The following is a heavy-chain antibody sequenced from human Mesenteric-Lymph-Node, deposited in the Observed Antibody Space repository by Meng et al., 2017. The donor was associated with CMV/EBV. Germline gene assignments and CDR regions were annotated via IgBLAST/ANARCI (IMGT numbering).Heavy chain of an antibody. J-gene: IGHJ4*02. Sequence: SETLSLTCTVSGASIIRSTYYCAWIRQPPGKGLEWIGSISYSGSNFYNPSLKGRVTISKDSSKNQFSLKLSSVTAADTAVYYCAGDQYTNKWHYYWGQGMLVTVSS. CDR3: AGDQYTNKWHYY. V-gene: IGHV4-39*07. CDR2: ISYSGSN. CDR1: GASIIRSTYY. D-gene: IGHD2-2*02.